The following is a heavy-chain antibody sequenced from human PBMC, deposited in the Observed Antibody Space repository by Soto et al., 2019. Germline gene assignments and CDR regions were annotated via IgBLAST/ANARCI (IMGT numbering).Heavy chain of an antibody. J-gene: IGHJ3*02. D-gene: IGHD2-8*02. V-gene: IGHV3-23*01. Sequence: GGSLRLSCAASGFTCRSYDMSWVRQAPGKGLEWVSTILVGGSTHYPDSVKGRFTISRDNSKNTVFLQMNSLTAGDTAVYYCAKATATGGGAFDICGQGTMVT. CDR1: GFTCRSYD. CDR2: ILVGGST. CDR3: AKATATGGGAFDI.